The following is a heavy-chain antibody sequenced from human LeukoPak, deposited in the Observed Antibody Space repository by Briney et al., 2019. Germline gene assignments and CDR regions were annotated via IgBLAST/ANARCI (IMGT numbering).Heavy chain of an antibody. CDR3: ATDNVGARGFDY. V-gene: IGHV1-24*01. D-gene: IGHD1-26*01. Sequence: SGKVSCKVSGYTLTELSMHWVRQAPGKGLEWMGGFDPEDDETIYAQKFQGRVTMTEDTSTDTAYMELSSLRSEDTAVYYCATDNVGARGFDYWGQGTLVTVSS. CDR1: GYTLTELS. CDR2: FDPEDDET. J-gene: IGHJ4*02.